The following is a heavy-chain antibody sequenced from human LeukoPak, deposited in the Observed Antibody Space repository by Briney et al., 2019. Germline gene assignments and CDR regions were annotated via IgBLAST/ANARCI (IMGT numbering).Heavy chain of an antibody. D-gene: IGHD2-2*01. CDR2: IYYSGST. V-gene: IGHV4-30-4*01. J-gene: IGHJ6*02. CDR1: GGSISSGDYY. Sequence: SETLSLTCTVSGGSISSGDYYWSWIRQPPGKGLEWIGYIYYSGSTYYNPSLKSRVTISVDTSKNQFSLKLSSVTAADTAVYYCAREPLVLPAAISYYGMDVWGQGTTVTVSS. CDR3: AREPLVLPAAISYYGMDV.